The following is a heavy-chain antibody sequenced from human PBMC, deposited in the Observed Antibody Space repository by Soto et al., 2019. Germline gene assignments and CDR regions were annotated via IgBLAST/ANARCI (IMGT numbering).Heavy chain of an antibody. CDR1: GFTVSSNY. J-gene: IGHJ1*01. CDR3: ARDRVESGYPEYFQH. CDR2: IYSGGST. D-gene: IGHD3-22*01. V-gene: IGHV3-53*01. Sequence: EVQLVESGGGLIQPGGSLRLSCAASGFTVSSNYMSWVRQAPGKGLEWVSVIYSGGSTYYADSVKGRFTISRDNSKNTRYLQMNSLRDEDTAVYYCARDRVESGYPEYFQHWGQGTLVTVSS.